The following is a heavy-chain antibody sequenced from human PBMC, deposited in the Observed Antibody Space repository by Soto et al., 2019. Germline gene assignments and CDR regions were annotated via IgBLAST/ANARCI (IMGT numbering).Heavy chain of an antibody. CDR1: GYTFTRYG. V-gene: IGHV1-18*01. D-gene: IGHD2-8*01. CDR3: EMVDVYGTPSPPDV. J-gene: IGHJ6*02. CDR2: INTYNGNT. Sequence: QVQLVQSGAEVKNPGASVKVSCKASGYTFTRYGIGWARQAPGQGLEWMGWINTYNGNTNYAQNVQGRVTLTTDTYTSTAYMELRSLRSNDTAIYYCEMVDVYGTPSPPDVWGQGTTVIVSS.